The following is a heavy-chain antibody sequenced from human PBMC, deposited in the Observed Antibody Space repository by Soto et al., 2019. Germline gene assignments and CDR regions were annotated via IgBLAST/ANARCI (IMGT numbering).Heavy chain of an antibody. CDR3: ARASTLTVHCGSVSCPRMDV. CDR1: GGTFSSYA. CDR2: ILPIFGTA. J-gene: IGHJ6*02. D-gene: IGHD2-2*01. Sequence: QVQLVQSGAEVKKPGSPVKLSCKASGGTFSSYAISWVRQAPGQGLEWMGGILPIFGTANYARKFQGRVTITADRSTSTASMELSSLRSEDTAVYYCARASTLTVHCGSVSCPRMDVWGQVTTVTVSS. V-gene: IGHV1-69*06.